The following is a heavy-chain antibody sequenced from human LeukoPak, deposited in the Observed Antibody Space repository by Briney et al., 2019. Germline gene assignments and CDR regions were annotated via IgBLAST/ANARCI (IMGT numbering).Heavy chain of an antibody. V-gene: IGHV4-31*03. CDR1: GGSISSGGYY. Sequence: SETLSLTCTVSGGSISSGGYYWSWIRQHPGQGLEWIGYIYYSGSTYYNPSLKSRVTISVDTSKNQFSLKLSSLSAADTAVYYCARDRAVGWFDPWGQGTLVTVSS. J-gene: IGHJ5*02. CDR3: ARDRAVGWFDP. CDR2: IYYSGST.